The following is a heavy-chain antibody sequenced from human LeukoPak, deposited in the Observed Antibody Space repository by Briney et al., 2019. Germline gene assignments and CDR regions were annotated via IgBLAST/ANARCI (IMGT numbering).Heavy chain of an antibody. J-gene: IGHJ4*02. CDR3: AKRGTYDSSGFNFDY. CDR2: ISGSGGST. Sequence: GGSLVLSCAASGFTFSSYAMSWVRQAPGKGLEWVSAISGSGGSTYYADSVRGRFTISRDNSKNTLYLQMNSLRAEDTAVYYCAKRGTYDSSGFNFDYWGQGTLVTVSS. V-gene: IGHV3-23*01. CDR1: GFTFSSYA. D-gene: IGHD3-22*01.